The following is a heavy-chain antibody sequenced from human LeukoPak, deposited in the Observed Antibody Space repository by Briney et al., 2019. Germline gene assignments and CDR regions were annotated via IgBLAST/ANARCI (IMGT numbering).Heavy chain of an antibody. CDR2: IYTSGST. J-gene: IGHJ4*02. CDR1: GGSISSYY. CDR3: AKGPPGGDYGDY. Sequence: IPSETLSLTCTVSGGSISSYYWSWIRRPAGKGLEWIGRIYTSGSTNYNPSLKSRVTMSVDTSKNQFSLKLSSVTAADTAVYYCAKGPPGGDYGDYWGQGALVTVSS. D-gene: IGHD4-17*01. V-gene: IGHV4-4*07.